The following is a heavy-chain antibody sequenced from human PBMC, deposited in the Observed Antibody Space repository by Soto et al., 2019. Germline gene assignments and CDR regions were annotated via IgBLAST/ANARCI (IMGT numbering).Heavy chain of an antibody. Sequence: GGSLRLSCAASGFTFSSYGMHWVRQAPGKGLEWVAVISYDGSNKYYADSVKGRLTISRDNSKNTLYLQMNSLRAEDTAVYYCAKDTDGSGSYGDYYFDYWGQGTLVTVSS. CDR2: ISYDGSNK. CDR3: AKDTDGSGSYGDYYFDY. CDR1: GFTFSSYG. V-gene: IGHV3-30*18. D-gene: IGHD3-10*01. J-gene: IGHJ4*02.